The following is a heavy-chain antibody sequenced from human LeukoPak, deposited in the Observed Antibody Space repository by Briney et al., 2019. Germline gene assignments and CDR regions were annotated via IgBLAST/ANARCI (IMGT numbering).Heavy chain of an antibody. D-gene: IGHD2-8*01. Sequence: VASVKVSCKASGYTFSSYDIHWVRQATGQGLEWMGWMNPNSGNTGYAQKLQGRVTMTRDTSISTAYMELSSLRFEDTAVYYCARGSVRDGLLTWGQGTLVTVSS. J-gene: IGHJ5*02. V-gene: IGHV1-8*01. CDR2: MNPNSGNT. CDR1: GYTFSSYD. CDR3: ARGSVRDGLLT.